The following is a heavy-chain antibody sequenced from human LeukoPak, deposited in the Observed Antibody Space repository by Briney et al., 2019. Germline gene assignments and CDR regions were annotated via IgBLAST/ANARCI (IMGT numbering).Heavy chain of an antibody. CDR1: GGSISSSSYY. D-gene: IGHD5-12*01. J-gene: IGHJ4*02. CDR3: AKVGYSGYDPPSNY. V-gene: IGHV4-39*01. CDR2: IYYSGST. Sequence: WETLSLTCTVSGGSISSSSYYWGWIRQPPGKGLEWIGSIYYSGSTYYNPSLKSRVTISVDTSKNQFSLKLSSVTAADTAVYYCAKVGYSGYDPPSNYWGQGTLVTVSS.